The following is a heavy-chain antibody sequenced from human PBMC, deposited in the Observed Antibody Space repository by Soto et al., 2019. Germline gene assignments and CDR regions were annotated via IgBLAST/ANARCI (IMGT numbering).Heavy chain of an antibody. CDR2: TDYSGNS. D-gene: IGHD2-21*02. J-gene: IGHJ4*02. Sequence: QVQLQESGPGLVRPSETLFLTCTVSSDSISSYYWIWILQSPGKGLDWHGYTDYSGNSHYNLPLKSRVTKSGDTSKNQISLRLSSETAADTAVYYCAREVGDPLYYLDYWGRGTLVTVST. CDR1: SDSISSYY. CDR3: AREVGDPLYYLDY. V-gene: IGHV4-59*08.